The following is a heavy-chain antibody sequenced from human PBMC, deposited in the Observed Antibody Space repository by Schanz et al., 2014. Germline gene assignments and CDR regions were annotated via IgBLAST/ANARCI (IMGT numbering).Heavy chain of an antibody. CDR3: ARDGAELYYFDD. J-gene: IGHJ4*02. CDR1: GFTFNNFN. D-gene: IGHD1-1*01. V-gene: IGHV3-21*01. CDR2: ISSSGSSI. Sequence: EVQLVESGGGLVKPGGSLRLSCAASGFTFNNFNMNWVRQAPGKGLEWVSSISSSGSSIYYADSVKGRFTISRDNAKNSLYLQMNGLRAEDTAVFYCARDGAELYYFDDWGQGTLVTVSS.